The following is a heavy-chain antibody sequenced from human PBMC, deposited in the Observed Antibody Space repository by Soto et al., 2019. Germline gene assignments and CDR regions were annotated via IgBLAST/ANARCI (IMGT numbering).Heavy chain of an antibody. D-gene: IGHD6-13*01. V-gene: IGHV3-33*01. J-gene: IGHJ4*02. CDR1: GFTFSSYG. CDR3: ARQFIYSSSWYRGYFDY. Sequence: GGSLRLSCAASGFTFSSYGMHWVRQAPGKGLEWVAVIWYDGSNKYYADSVKGRFTISRDNSKNTLYLQMNSLRAEDTAVYYCARQFIYSSSWYRGYFDYWGQGTLVTVSS. CDR2: IWYDGSNK.